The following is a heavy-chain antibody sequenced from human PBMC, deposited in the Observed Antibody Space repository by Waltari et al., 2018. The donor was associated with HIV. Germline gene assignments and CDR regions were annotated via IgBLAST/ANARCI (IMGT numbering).Heavy chain of an antibody. V-gene: IGHV3-23*04. CDR2: IIGSDNST. Sequence: EVQLVQSVGGLGQPGGSRQVSCVVPGSPLDTPVTWLRLPPRRGLEWVSSIIGSDNSTYYVDSVKGRFTISRDYSKGAVFLQMENLRGDDTAIYYCSIESHVAAGPLEWWGQGVLVTVAS. CDR1: GSPLDTP. J-gene: IGHJ1*01. D-gene: IGHD3-3*01. CDR3: SIESHVAAGPLEW.